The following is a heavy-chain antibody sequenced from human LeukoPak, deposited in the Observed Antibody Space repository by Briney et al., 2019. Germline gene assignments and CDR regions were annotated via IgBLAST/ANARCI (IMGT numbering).Heavy chain of an antibody. Sequence: ASVKVSCKAFGYTFTDYYIHWVKEAPGKGLEWMGRVDPEDGETTYAEKFQGRVTITADTSTDTAYMELNNLRSEDTAVYYCATMTMFDPWGQGTLVTVSP. CDR1: GYTFTDYY. V-gene: IGHV1-69-2*01. D-gene: IGHD4/OR15-4a*01. CDR2: VDPEDGET. J-gene: IGHJ5*02. CDR3: ATMTMFDP.